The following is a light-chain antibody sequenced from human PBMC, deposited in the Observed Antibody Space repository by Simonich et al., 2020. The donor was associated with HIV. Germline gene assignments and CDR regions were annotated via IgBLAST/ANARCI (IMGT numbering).Light chain of an antibody. CDR3: QSYDSSNHAV. Sequence: NFMLTQPHSVSESPGKTVTISCTRSSGSIASNYVQWYQQRPGSAPTTVIYEDNQIPSGVPDRFSGSIDSSSNSASLTISGLKTEDEADYYCQSYDSSNHAVFGGGTQLTVL. CDR2: EDN. J-gene: IGLJ7*01. V-gene: IGLV6-57*03. CDR1: SGSIASNY.